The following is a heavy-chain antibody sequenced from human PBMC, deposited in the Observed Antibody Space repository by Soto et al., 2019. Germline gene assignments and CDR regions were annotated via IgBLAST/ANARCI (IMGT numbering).Heavy chain of an antibody. V-gene: IGHV1-2*04. J-gene: IGHJ6*02. Sequence: ASVKVSCKASGYTFTGYYMHRVRQAPGQGLEWMGWINPNSGGTNYAQKFQGWVTMTRDTSISTAYMELSRLRSDDTAVYYCARDGGPRYFDWLLPYYYYYGMDVWGQGTTVTVSS. CDR3: ARDGGPRYFDWLLPYYYYYGMDV. D-gene: IGHD3-9*01. CDR1: GYTFTGYY. CDR2: INPNSGGT.